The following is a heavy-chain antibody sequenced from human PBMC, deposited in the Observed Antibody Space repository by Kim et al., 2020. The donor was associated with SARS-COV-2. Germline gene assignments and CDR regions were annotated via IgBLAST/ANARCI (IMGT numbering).Heavy chain of an antibody. CDR3: ARSGYNYGYIDD. V-gene: IGHV3-48*02. Sequence: YYADSVRGRFTISRDNAGNSLYLQMNSLRDEDTAVYYCARSGYNYGYIDDWGQGTLVTVSS. D-gene: IGHD5-18*01. J-gene: IGHJ4*02.